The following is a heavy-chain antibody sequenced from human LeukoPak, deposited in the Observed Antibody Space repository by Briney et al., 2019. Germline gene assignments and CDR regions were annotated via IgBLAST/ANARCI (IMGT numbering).Heavy chain of an antibody. CDR1: GGSISIGGYS. D-gene: IGHD5-18*01. V-gene: IGHV4-30-2*01. Sequence: PSQTLSLTCAVSGGSISIGGYSWSWIRQPPGKGLEWIGYIYHSGSTYYNPSLKSRVTISVDTSKNQFSLKLSSVTAADTAVYYCASSSGYSYGLDYWGQGTLVTVSS. CDR3: ASSSGYSYGLDY. CDR2: IYHSGST. J-gene: IGHJ4*02.